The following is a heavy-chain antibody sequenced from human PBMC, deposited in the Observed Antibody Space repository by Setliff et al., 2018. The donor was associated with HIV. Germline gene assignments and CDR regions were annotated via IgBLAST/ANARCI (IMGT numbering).Heavy chain of an antibody. D-gene: IGHD3-3*01. CDR3: VRGVQSPPHYSYYYMDV. V-gene: IGHV1-69*06. CDR1: GGTFSNYG. Sequence: GASVKVSCKASGGTFSNYGMSWVRQAPGQGLEWMGGIIPLSGTANYAQKFQGRVTITADKSTSTAYMELTSLRFDDTAMYYCVRGVQSPPHYSYYYMDVWGEGTMVTVSS. CDR2: IIPLSGTA. J-gene: IGHJ6*03.